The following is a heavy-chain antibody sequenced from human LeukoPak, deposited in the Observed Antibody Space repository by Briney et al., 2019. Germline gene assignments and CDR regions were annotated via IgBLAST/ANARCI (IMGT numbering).Heavy chain of an antibody. Sequence: GGSLRLSCAASGFTVSTTYMAWVRQAPEKGLEWVSFMYGTSYIYYADSVKGRFTISRDNAKNSLYLQMNSLRAEDTAVYYCARDGASAGYYGFDIWGQGTMVTVS. D-gene: IGHD3-22*01. V-gene: IGHV3-69-1*01. CDR3: ARDGASAGYYGFDI. CDR1: GFTVSTTY. CDR2: MYGTSYI. J-gene: IGHJ3*02.